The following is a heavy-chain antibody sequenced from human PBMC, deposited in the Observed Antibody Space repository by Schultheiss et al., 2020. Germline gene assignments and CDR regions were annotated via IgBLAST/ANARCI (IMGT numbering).Heavy chain of an antibody. CDR2: FDPEDGET. D-gene: IGHD3-9*01. V-gene: IGHV1-18*01. Sequence: ASVKVSCKASGGTFSSYAISWVRQAPGKGLEWMGGFDPEDGETIYAQKLQGRVTMTTDTSTSTAYMELRSLRSDDTAVYYCARMGDILTGYYRAYYYGMDVWGQGTTVTVSS. J-gene: IGHJ6*02. CDR3: ARMGDILTGYYRAYYYGMDV. CDR1: GGTFSSYA.